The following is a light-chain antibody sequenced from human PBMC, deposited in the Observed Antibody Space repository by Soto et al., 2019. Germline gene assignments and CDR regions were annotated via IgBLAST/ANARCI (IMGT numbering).Light chain of an antibody. J-gene: IGKJ2*01. Sequence: EIVSTQSPATLSLSPGDTATLSCRASQSVSRYLAWYQRKPGQAPRLLIYDASNRATGIPARFSGSGSGTDFTLTIGSLEPEDFAVYYCQHRSNWPRTFGQGTKVEIK. CDR1: QSVSRY. CDR2: DAS. CDR3: QHRSNWPRT. V-gene: IGKV3-11*01.